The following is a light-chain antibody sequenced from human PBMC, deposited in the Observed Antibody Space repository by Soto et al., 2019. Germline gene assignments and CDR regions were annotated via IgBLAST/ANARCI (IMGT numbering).Light chain of an antibody. V-gene: IGLV2-14*03. CDR1: SNDVGGYDY. CDR2: DVS. Sequence: QSALTQPASVSGSPGQSITISCTGTSNDVGGYDYVSWYQQHPGKAPKLMIYDVSNRPSGVSDRFSGSKSGNTASLTISGLQDEDEAHYYCSSYTTSGTVVFGGGTQLTVL. CDR3: SSYTTSGTVV. J-gene: IGLJ2*01.